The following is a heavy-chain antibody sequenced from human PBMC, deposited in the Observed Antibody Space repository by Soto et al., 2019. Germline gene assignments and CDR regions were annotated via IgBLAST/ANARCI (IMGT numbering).Heavy chain of an antibody. Sequence: QVQLVQSGAEVKKPGSSVKVSCKASGGTLNTYGISWVRQAPGQGLEWMGGIMPIVGTADYAQKFQGRVTITVDESSSTTYMEVSSLRFEDTAVYYRALGDSSDTGDGFWGQGTLVTVSS. CDR1: GGTLNTYG. CDR3: ALGDSSDTGDGF. J-gene: IGHJ4*02. CDR2: IMPIVGTA. D-gene: IGHD3-16*01. V-gene: IGHV1-69*01.